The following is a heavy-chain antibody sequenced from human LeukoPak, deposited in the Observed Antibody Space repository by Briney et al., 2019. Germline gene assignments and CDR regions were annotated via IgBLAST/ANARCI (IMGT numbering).Heavy chain of an antibody. CDR3: ARDHYDILTGFLDWFDP. CDR1: GGTFSSYA. D-gene: IGHD3-9*01. Sequence: ASVKVSCKASGGTFSSYAISWVRQAPGQGLEWMGWISAYNGNTNYAQKLQGRVTMTTDTSTSTAYMELRSLRSDDTAVYYCARDHYDILTGFLDWFDPWGQGTLVTVSS. V-gene: IGHV1-18*01. CDR2: ISAYNGNT. J-gene: IGHJ5*02.